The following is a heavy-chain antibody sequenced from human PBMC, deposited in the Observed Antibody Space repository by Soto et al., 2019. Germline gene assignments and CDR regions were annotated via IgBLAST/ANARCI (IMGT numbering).Heavy chain of an antibody. V-gene: IGHV4-31*03. CDR2: IYYSGST. CDR3: AKVCGGDCHYGMDV. Sequence: QVQLQESGPGLLKPSQTLALTCTVSGGSISSGGYYCGWIRKHPGKGLEWIGYIYYSGSTYYNPSLKSRVTISVDTSKNQFSLKLSSVTAADTAVYYCAKVCGGDCHYGMDVWGQGTTVTVSS. D-gene: IGHD2-21*02. J-gene: IGHJ6*02. CDR1: GGSISSGGYY.